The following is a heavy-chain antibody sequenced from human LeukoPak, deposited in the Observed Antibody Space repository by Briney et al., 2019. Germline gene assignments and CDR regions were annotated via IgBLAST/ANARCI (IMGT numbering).Heavy chain of an antibody. V-gene: IGHV3-23*01. J-gene: IGHJ3*02. CDR2: IGSST. CDR3: AKDNGDHVFDI. Sequence: GGSLRLSCAASVFTLPSYAMICPPQAPGKGLEWVSAIGSSTYYADSVKGRFTISRDNSKNTLYLQMNSLRAEDTAVYYCAKDNGDHVFDIWGQGTMDTVSS. CDR1: VFTLPSYA. D-gene: IGHD2-8*01.